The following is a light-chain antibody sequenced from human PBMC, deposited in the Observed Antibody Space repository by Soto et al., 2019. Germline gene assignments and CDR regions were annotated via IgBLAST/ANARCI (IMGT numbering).Light chain of an antibody. CDR2: DVS. CDR1: SSDVGGYNY. V-gene: IGLV2-14*01. CDR3: SSYTSSSTPG. Sequence: QSALTQPASVSGSPGQSITISCTGTSSDVGGYNYVSWYQQHPGKAPKLMIYDVSNRPSGVSNRFSGSKSGNTASLTISGLQAEDEADYYCSSYTSSSTPGFGGGTKLTVI. J-gene: IGLJ2*01.